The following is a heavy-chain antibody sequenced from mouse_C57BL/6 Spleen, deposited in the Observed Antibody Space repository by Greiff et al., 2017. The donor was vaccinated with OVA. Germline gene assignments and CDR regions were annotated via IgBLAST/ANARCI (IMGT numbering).Heavy chain of an antibody. CDR1: GYAFSSYW. Sequence: LVESGAELVKPGASVKISCKASGYAFSSYWMNWVKQRPGKGLEWIGQIYPGDGDTNYNGKFKGKATLTADKSSSTAYMQLNSLTSEDSAVYFCARSGDYGSSYDWYFDVWGTGTTVTVSS. V-gene: IGHV1-80*01. CDR3: ARSGDYGSSYDWYFDV. J-gene: IGHJ1*03. D-gene: IGHD1-1*01. CDR2: IYPGDGDT.